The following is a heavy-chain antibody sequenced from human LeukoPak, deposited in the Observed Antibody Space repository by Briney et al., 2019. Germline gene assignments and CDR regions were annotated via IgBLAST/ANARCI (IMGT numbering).Heavy chain of an antibody. CDR2: IYTSGST. V-gene: IGHV4-4*07. CDR3: ARDELRVGATVTDY. Sequence: PSETLSLTCTDSGGSISSYYWSWIRQPAGKGLEWIGRIYTSGSTNYNLSLKSRVTMSVDTSKNQFSLKLSSVTAADTAVYYCARDELRVGATVTDYWGQGTLVTVSS. J-gene: IGHJ4*02. D-gene: IGHD1-26*01. CDR1: GGSISSYY.